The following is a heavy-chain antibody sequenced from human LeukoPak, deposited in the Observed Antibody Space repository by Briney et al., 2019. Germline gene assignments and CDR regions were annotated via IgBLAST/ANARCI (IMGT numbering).Heavy chain of an antibody. J-gene: IGHJ4*02. D-gene: IGHD3-10*01. V-gene: IGHV3-15*01. CDR2: VKSKTDGGTT. Sequence: GGSLRLSCAASGFNFTNAWMSWARQAPGKGLEWVGRVKSKTDGGTTDYAAPVKGRFTISRDDSKNTLFLQMNSLKTEDTAVYFCTSALLTWRELWLDYWGQGTLVTVSS. CDR1: GFNFTNAW. CDR3: TSALLTWRELWLDY.